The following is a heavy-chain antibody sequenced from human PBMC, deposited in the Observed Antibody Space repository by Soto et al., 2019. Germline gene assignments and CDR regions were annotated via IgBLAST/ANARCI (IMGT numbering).Heavy chain of an antibody. D-gene: IGHD3-10*01. J-gene: IGHJ5*02. V-gene: IGHV1-2*04. CDR2: INPNSGGT. Sequence: ASVKVSCKAAGYTFTGYYMHWMRQAPGQGLEWMGWINPNSGGTNYAQKFQGWVTMTRDTSISTAYMELSRLRSDDTAVYYCARANTYYYGSGSYYSTYGYWFDPRGQVTLVTVSS. CDR1: GYTFTGYY. CDR3: ARANTYYYGSGSYYSTYGYWFDP.